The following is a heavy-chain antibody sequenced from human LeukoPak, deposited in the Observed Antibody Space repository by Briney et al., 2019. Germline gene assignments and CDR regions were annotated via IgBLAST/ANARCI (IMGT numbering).Heavy chain of an antibody. CDR3: ARTNSGYDFIPDY. J-gene: IGHJ4*02. Sequence: ASVKASCKASGYTFAGYYMHWVRQAPGQGLEWMGWIHPNSGGTNYAQKFQGRVTMTRDTSLSTAYMELSRLRSDDTAVYYCARTNSGYDFIPDYWGQGTLVTVSS. D-gene: IGHD5-12*01. CDR2: IHPNSGGT. V-gene: IGHV1-2*02. CDR1: GYTFAGYY.